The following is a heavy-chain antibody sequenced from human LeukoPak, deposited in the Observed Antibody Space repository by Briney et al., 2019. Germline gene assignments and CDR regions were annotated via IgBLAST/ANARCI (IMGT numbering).Heavy chain of an antibody. CDR3: ASGNRRPRYSSGYAIGY. J-gene: IGHJ4*02. CDR1: GGSFSGYY. Sequence: SETLSLTCAVYGGSFSGYYWSWIRQPPGKGLEWIGEINHSGSTNYNPSLKSRVTISVDTSKNQFSLKLSSVTAADTAVYYCASGNRRPRYSSGYAIGYWGQGTLVTVSS. D-gene: IGHD6-19*01. CDR2: INHSGST. V-gene: IGHV4-34*01.